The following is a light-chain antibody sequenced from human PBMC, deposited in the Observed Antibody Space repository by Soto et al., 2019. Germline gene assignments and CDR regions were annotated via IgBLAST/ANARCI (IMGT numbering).Light chain of an antibody. CDR3: QQYNNWPQT. CDR1: QVLGTN. CDR2: GAS. J-gene: IGKJ1*01. V-gene: IGKV3-15*01. Sequence: EIVMTQSPGTLSVSPGETATLSCRASQVLGTNLAWYQQKPGQAPRLLIYGASTRATGIPARFSGSGSGTEFTLTISSLQSEDFAVYYCQQYNNWPQTFGQGTKVDIK.